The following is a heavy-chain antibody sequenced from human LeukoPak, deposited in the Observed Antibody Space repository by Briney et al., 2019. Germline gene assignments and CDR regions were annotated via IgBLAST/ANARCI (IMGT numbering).Heavy chain of an antibody. Sequence: EASVKVSCKASGYTFTSYGISWVRQAPGQGLEWMGWISAYNGNTNYAQKLQGRVTMTTDTSTSTAYMELRSLRSDDTAVYYCARVWTYYYDSSGYYPQGFDPWGQGTLVTVSS. D-gene: IGHD3-22*01. J-gene: IGHJ5*02. CDR1: GYTFTSYG. V-gene: IGHV1-18*01. CDR3: ARVWTYYYDSSGYYPQGFDP. CDR2: ISAYNGNT.